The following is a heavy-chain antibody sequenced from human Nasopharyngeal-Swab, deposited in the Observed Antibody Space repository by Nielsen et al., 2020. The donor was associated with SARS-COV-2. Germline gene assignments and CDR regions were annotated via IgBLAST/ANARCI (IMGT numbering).Heavy chain of an antibody. V-gene: IGHV4-59*13. CDR2: IYYSGST. Sequence: SATLSLTCTVSGGSISSYYWSWIRQPPGKGLEWIGYIYYSGSTNYNPSLKSRVTISVDTSKNQFSLKLSSVTAADTAVYYCARSEWIQLWSTGRRGMDVWGQGTTVTVSS. J-gene: IGHJ6*02. CDR1: GGSISSYY. D-gene: IGHD5-18*01. CDR3: ARSEWIQLWSTGRRGMDV.